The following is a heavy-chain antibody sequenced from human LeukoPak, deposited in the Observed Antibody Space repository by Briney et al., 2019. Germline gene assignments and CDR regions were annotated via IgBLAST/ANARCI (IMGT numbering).Heavy chain of an antibody. V-gene: IGHV3-9*01. J-gene: IGHJ3*02. D-gene: IGHD3-3*01. CDR1: GFTFDDYA. CDR2: ISWNSGSI. Sequence: GRSLRLSCAAPGFTFDDYAMPWVRQAPGKGLEWVSGISWNSGSIGYADSVKGRFTISRDTAKNSLYLQMNSLRAEDTAVYYCARAVPVLRFLEWLLNAFDIWGQGTMVTVSS. CDR3: ARAVPVLRFLEWLLNAFDI.